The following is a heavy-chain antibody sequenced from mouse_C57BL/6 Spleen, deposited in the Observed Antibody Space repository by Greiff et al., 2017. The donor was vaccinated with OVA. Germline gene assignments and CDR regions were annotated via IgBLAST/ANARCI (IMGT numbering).Heavy chain of an antibody. CDR3: ARRIYYDYDGYSDD. CDR2: FHPYNDDT. V-gene: IGHV1-47*01. J-gene: IGHJ2*01. D-gene: IGHD2-4*01. Sequence: VQRQESGAELVKPGASVKMSCKASGYTFTTYPIEWMKQNHGKSLEWIGNFHPYNDDTKYNEKSKCTATLTVEKSSSTVYLELSRLTSDDSAVYYCARRIYYDYDGYSDDWGQGTTLTVSS. CDR1: GYTFTTYP.